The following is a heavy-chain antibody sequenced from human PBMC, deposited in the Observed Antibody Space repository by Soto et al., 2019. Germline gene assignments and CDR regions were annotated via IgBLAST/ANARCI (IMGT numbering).Heavy chain of an antibody. Sequence: ETLSLTCAVYGGSFSGYYWSWIRQPPGKGLEWIGEINHSGSTNYNPSLKSRVTISVDTSKNQFSLKLSSVTAADTAVYYCARGPTRKYASYLNWFDPWGQGTLVTVSP. CDR1: GGSFSGYY. D-gene: IGHD2-8*01. V-gene: IGHV4-34*01. J-gene: IGHJ5*02. CDR3: ARGPTRKYASYLNWFDP. CDR2: INHSGST.